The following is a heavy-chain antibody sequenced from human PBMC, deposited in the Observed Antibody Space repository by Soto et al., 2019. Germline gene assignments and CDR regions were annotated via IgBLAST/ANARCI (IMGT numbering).Heavy chain of an antibody. D-gene: IGHD3-22*01. Sequence: QVQLVQSGAEVKKPGASVKVSCKASGYTFTSNGFTWVRQAPGQGLEWMGWISTYNGNTNYAQKFQGRVTITADKSTSTAYMELSSLRSEDTAVYYCAAGKIYDSSGYSAWGQGTLVTVSS. CDR1: GYTFTSNG. CDR2: ISTYNGNT. J-gene: IGHJ5*02. V-gene: IGHV1-18*04. CDR3: AAGKIYDSSGYSA.